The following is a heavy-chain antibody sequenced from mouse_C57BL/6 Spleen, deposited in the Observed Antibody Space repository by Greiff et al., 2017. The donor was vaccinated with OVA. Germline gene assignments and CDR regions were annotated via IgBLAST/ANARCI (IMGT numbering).Heavy chain of an antibody. CDR3: ARVRLLRYFDV. CDR2: ISDGGSYT. D-gene: IGHD2-3*01. CDR1: GFTFSSYA. V-gene: IGHV5-4*03. J-gene: IGHJ1*03. Sequence: DVMLVESGGGLVKPGGSLKLSCAASGFTFSSYAMSWVRQTPEKRLEWVATISDGGSYTYYPDNVKGRFTISRDNAKNNLYLQMSHLKSEDTAMYYCARVRLLRYFDVWGTGTTVTVSS.